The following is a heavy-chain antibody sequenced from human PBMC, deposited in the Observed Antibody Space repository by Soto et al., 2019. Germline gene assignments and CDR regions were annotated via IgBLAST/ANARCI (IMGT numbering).Heavy chain of an antibody. V-gene: IGHV3-48*01. CDR1: GFTFSSYS. J-gene: IGHJ4*02. Sequence: EVQLVESGGGLVQPGGSLRLSCAASGFTFSSYSMNWVRQAPGKGLEWVSYISSSSSTIYYADSVKGRFTISRDNAKXXXXXXXXXXXXXXXXXXXXXXXXXXXXXXIDYWGQGTLVTVSS. CDR2: ISSSSSTI. CDR3: XXXXXXXXXXIDY.